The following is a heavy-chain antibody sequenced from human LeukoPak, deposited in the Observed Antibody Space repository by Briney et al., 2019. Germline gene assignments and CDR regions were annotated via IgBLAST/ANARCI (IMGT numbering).Heavy chain of an antibody. D-gene: IGHD5-18*01. CDR3: AREGGYSYGYLDY. CDR1: GGSFSSYY. Sequence: SETLSLTCTVSGGSFSSYYWSWLRQPPGKGLEWIGYIYYSGSTNYNPSLKSRVTILVDTSKNQFSLRMKSVTAADTAIYYCAREGGYSYGYLDYWGQGTLVTVSS. CDR2: IYYSGST. V-gene: IGHV4-59*01. J-gene: IGHJ4*02.